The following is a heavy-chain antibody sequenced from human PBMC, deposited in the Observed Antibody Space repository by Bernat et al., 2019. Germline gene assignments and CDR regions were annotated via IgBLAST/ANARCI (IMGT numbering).Heavy chain of an antibody. CDR3: ARSPVEIVEENYFDY. V-gene: IGHV4-30-4*01. CDR2: IYYSGST. D-gene: IGHD5-12*01. Sequence: QVQLQESGPGLVKPSQTLSLTCTVSGGSISSGDYYWSWIRQPPGKGLEWIGYIYYSGSTYYNPSLKSRVTISVDTSKNQFSLKLSSVTAADTAVYYCARSPVEIVEENYFDYWGQGTLVTVSS. J-gene: IGHJ4*02. CDR1: GGSISSGDYY.